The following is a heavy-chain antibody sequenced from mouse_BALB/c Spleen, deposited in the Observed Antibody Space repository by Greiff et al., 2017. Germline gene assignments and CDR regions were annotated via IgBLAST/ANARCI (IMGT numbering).Heavy chain of an antibody. D-gene: IGHD2-3*01. J-gene: IGHJ3*01. CDR1: GFSLTSYG. Sequence: QVQLQQSGPGLVQPSQSLSITCTVSGFSLTSYGVHWVRQSPGKGLEWLGVIWSGGSTDYNAAFISRLSISKDNSKSQVFFKMNSLQANDTAIYYCARKEGNGYYGGWFAYWGQGTLVTVSA. CDR3: ARKEGNGYYGGWFAY. V-gene: IGHV2-2*02. CDR2: IWSGGST.